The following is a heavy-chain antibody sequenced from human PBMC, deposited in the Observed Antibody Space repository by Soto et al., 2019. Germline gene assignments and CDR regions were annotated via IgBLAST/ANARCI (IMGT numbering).Heavy chain of an antibody. V-gene: IGHV3-74*01. J-gene: IGHJ4*02. CDR3: ARDRGWYLFDY. D-gene: IGHD6-19*01. Sequence: EVQLVESGGGLVQPGGSLRLSCAASGFTFSSYWMYWVRQAPGKGLVWVSRTNSDGSDTSYADSVKGRFTISRDNAKNTLYLQMNSLRAEDTAVYYCARDRGWYLFDYWGQGTLVTVSS. CDR2: TNSDGSDT. CDR1: GFTFSSYW.